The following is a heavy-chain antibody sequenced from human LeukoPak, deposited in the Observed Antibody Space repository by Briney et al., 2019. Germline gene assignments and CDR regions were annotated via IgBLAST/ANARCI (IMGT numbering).Heavy chain of an antibody. Sequence: PGGSLRLSCAASGFTFSSYSMNWVRQAPGKGLEWVSYISSSSTSIYYSDSVRGRFTISRDNADNSLYLQMDTLRAEDTAVYYCTRDLYYGGNFDYWGQGTLVTVSS. CDR2: ISSSSTSI. CDR3: TRDLYYGGNFDY. D-gene: IGHD4-23*01. J-gene: IGHJ4*02. CDR1: GFTFSSYS. V-gene: IGHV3-48*01.